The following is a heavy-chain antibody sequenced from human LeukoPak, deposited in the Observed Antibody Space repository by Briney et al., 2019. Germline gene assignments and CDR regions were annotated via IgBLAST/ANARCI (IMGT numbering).Heavy chain of an antibody. J-gene: IGHJ4*02. CDR2: IYYSGST. CDR1: GGSISSSSYY. D-gene: IGHD3-10*01. V-gene: IGHV4-39*07. CDR3: ARDYYGSGNLIDC. Sequence: PSETLSLTCTVSGGSISSSSYYWGWIRQPPGKGLEWIGSIYYSGSTYYNPSLKSRVTISVDTSKNQFSLRLSSVTAADTAVYYCARDYYGSGNLIDCWGQGTLVTVSS.